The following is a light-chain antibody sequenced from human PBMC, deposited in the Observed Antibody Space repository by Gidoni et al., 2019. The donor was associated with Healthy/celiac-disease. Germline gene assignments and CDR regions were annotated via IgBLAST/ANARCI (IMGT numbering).Light chain of an antibody. J-gene: IGKJ2*02. CDR3: QQSYSTPQCT. V-gene: IGKV1-39*01. Sequence: IQMTQSPSSLSASVGDRVTITCRASQSISSYLNWYQQKPGKAPKLLTYAASSLQSGVPSRFSGSGSGTDFTLTISSLQPEDFATYYCQQSYSTPQCTFGQGTKLEIK. CDR2: AAS. CDR1: QSISSY.